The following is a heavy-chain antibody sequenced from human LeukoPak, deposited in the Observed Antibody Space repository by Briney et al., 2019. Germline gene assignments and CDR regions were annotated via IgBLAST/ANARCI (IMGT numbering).Heavy chain of an antibody. CDR1: GFTFDNYA. V-gene: IGHV3-9*01. J-gene: IGHJ4*02. D-gene: IGHD3-10*01. CDR3: AKDMNSYGSGSSYNPWGPFDS. CDR2: IAWNSGNT. Sequence: GGSLRLSCAASGFTFDNYALHWVRQAPGKGLEWVSGIAWNSGNTGFADSVKGRFTISRDNAENSLSLQMNSLTPEDTAFYFCAKDMNSYGSGSSYNPWGPFDSWGQGTLVTVSS.